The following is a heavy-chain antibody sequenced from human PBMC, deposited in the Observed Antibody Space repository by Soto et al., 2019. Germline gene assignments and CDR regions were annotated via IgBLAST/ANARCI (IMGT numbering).Heavy chain of an antibody. CDR1: GYSFTSYW. J-gene: IGHJ3*02. D-gene: IGHD3-22*01. Sequence: RGESLKISRKGSGYSFTSYWISWVRQMPGKGLEWMGRIDPSDSYTNYSPSFQGHVTISADKSISTAYLQWSSLKASDTAMYYCARTLYYDSRGGAFDIWGQGTMVTVSS. CDR2: IDPSDSYT. V-gene: IGHV5-10-1*01. CDR3: ARTLYYDSRGGAFDI.